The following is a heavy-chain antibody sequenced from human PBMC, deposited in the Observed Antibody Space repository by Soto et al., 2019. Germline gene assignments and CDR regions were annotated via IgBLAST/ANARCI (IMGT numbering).Heavy chain of an antibody. Sequence: QLQLQESGPGLVKPSETLSLTCTVSGGSISSSSYYWGWIRQPPGKGLEWIGRSYYSGSNYYNPSLKSRVTISVDTSKNPFSLKLSSVTAADTAVYYCARLSITMINDYWGQGTLVTVSS. V-gene: IGHV4-39*01. CDR3: ARLSITMINDY. CDR1: GGSISSSSYY. J-gene: IGHJ4*02. D-gene: IGHD3-22*01. CDR2: SYYSGSN.